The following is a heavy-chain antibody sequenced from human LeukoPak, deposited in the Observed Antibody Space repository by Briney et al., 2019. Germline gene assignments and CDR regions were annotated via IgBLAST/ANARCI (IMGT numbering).Heavy chain of an antibody. CDR3: TTLSYAAAPT. Sequence: PGGSLRLSCAASGFTFSNAWMSWVRQAPGKGLEWVSRVRSETDGGTTDYAAPVQGRLTISRDDSKNTLYLQVNSLETDDTAVYYCTTLSYAAAPTWGQGTLVTVSS. CDR1: GFTFSNAW. CDR2: VRSETDGGTT. D-gene: IGHD2-2*01. J-gene: IGHJ5*02. V-gene: IGHV3-15*01.